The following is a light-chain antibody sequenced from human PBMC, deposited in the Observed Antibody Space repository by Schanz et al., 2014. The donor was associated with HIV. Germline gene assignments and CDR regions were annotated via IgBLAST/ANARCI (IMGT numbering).Light chain of an antibody. CDR1: SSDVGSYDY. Sequence: QSALIQPPSVSGSPGQSVTISCTGTSSDVGSYDYVSWYQQHPGTVPKPMIYNVNTQPSRVPDRFSGSKSGNTASMTISGLQADDEADYYCSSYAATSNVLFGGGTKLTVL. V-gene: IGLV2-8*01. J-gene: IGLJ3*02. CDR3: SSYAATSNVL. CDR2: NVN.